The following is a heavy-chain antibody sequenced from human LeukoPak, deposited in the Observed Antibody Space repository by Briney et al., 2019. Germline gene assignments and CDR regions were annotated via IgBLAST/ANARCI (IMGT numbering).Heavy chain of an antibody. J-gene: IGHJ3*02. Sequence: APVKPSCKASGYTFTSYYMHWVRQAPGQGLEWMGIINPSGGSTSYAQKFQGRVTMTRDTSTSTVYMELSSLGSEDTAVYYCASGEYCSSTSCSPRMDAFDIWGQGRMVTVPS. D-gene: IGHD2-2*01. CDR1: GYTFTSYY. CDR2: INPSGGST. V-gene: IGHV1-46*01. CDR3: ASGEYCSSTSCSPRMDAFDI.